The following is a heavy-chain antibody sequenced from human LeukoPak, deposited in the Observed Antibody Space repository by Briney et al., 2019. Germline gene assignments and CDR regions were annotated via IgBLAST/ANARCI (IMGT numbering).Heavy chain of an antibody. V-gene: IGHV4-39*07. CDR2: ILYSGST. Sequence: PSETLSLTCSVSGGSISSSSYYWGWIRQPPGKELEWIGSILYSGSTYYNPSLKSRVTISVDTSKNQFSLKLSSVTAADTAVYYCARDRGTWNDDGFDYWGQGTLVTVSS. CDR1: GGSISSSSYY. CDR3: ARDRGTWNDDGFDY. D-gene: IGHD1-1*01. J-gene: IGHJ4*02.